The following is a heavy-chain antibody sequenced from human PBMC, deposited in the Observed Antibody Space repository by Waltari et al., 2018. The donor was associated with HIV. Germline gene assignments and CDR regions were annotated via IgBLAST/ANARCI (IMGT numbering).Heavy chain of an antibody. V-gene: IGHV4-4*08. CDR1: GGSIGSYW. J-gene: IGHJ6*02. CDR3: ATGGARGMDI. CDR2: LYDNGRT. Sequence: QVQLQESGPGVVKSSEALSLHFSVSGGSIGSYWLNWVRQPPGKGLQWIGYLYDNGRTIYNPALRSRVTISSDASGKQFSLKLNSVTAADTAIYYCATGGARGMDIWGHGTTVTVSS.